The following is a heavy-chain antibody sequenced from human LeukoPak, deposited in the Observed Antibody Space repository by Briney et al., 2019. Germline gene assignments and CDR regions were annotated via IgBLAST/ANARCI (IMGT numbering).Heavy chain of an antibody. CDR1: GYTFTSYH. Sequence: ASVKVSCKAPGYTFTSYHMHWVRQAPGQGLEWMGIINPNSGSANYAQKFQGRVTMTRDTSTSTAHMELRSLRSDDTAVYYCARGGEEGDYYGLVYWGQGTLVTVSS. V-gene: IGHV1-46*01. D-gene: IGHD3-10*01. CDR3: ARGGEEGDYYGLVY. CDR2: INPNSGSA. J-gene: IGHJ4*02.